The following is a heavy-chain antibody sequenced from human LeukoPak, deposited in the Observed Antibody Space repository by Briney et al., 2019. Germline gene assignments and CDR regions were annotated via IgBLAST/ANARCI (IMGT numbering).Heavy chain of an antibody. Sequence: PSETLSLTCIVSSGFISSYYWSWIRQTPGKGLEWIAFINYSGRIKYNPSLQSQVSISLDTSKNHFSLQLRSVMAADTAVYYCARLVDYDNSGDPDIFDIWGQGTIVSIS. CDR2: INYSGRI. J-gene: IGHJ3*02. CDR1: SGFISSYY. V-gene: IGHV4-59*01. CDR3: ARLVDYDNSGDPDIFDI. D-gene: IGHD3-22*01.